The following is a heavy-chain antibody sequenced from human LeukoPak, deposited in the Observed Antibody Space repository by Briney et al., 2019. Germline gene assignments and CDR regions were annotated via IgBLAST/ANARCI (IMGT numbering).Heavy chain of an antibody. CDR1: GYAFISYG. CDR2: ISGYNGNT. J-gene: IGHJ5*02. V-gene: IGHV1-18*01. Sequence: ASVKVSCKASGYAFISYGISWVRQAPGQGLEWMGWISGYNGNTNYAEKLQGRVTMTTDTSTSTVYMELRSLRSDDTAVYYCARDSLYYGSGSYLGFDPWGQGTLVTVSS. D-gene: IGHD3-10*01. CDR3: ARDSLYYGSGSYLGFDP.